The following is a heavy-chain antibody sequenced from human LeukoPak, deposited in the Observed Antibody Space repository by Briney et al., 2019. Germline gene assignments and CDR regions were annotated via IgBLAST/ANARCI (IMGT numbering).Heavy chain of an antibody. J-gene: IGHJ3*02. D-gene: IGHD1-26*01. Sequence: GASVKVSCKTSGYSFTSYYIHWVLQAPGQGLEWMGIINPSGGSTTYAQKFQGRLTMASDTSTSTVYMELSSLRSEDTAMYYCARSSAYYNEADIWGQGTMVTVSS. V-gene: IGHV1-46*01. CDR1: GYSFTSYY. CDR3: ARSSAYYNEADI. CDR2: INPSGGST.